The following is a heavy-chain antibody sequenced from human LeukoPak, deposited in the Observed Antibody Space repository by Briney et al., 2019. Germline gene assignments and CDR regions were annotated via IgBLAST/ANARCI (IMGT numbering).Heavy chain of an antibody. V-gene: IGHV4-59*01. CDR2: IYYSGST. J-gene: IGHJ4*02. CDR1: GGSISSYY. Sequence: SETLSPTCTVSGGSISSYYWSWIRQPPGKGLEWIGYIYYSGSTNYNPSLKSRVTISVDTSKNQFSLKLSSVTAADTAVYYCARWDYYGSGSVTHWGQGTLVTVSS. CDR3: ARWDYYGSGSVTH. D-gene: IGHD3-10*01.